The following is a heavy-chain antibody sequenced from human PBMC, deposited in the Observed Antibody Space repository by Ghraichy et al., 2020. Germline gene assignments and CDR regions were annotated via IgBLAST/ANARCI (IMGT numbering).Heavy chain of an antibody. Sequence: SETLSLTSTVSGGSISSYYWSWIRQPPGKGLEWIGYIYYSGSTNYNPSLESRVTISVDTSNNFFSLKLTSVTAADTAVYYCARGFYYVDYWGQGTLVTVSS. J-gene: IGHJ4*02. D-gene: IGHD3-10*01. CDR2: IYYSGST. V-gene: IGHV4-59*01. CDR1: GGSISSYY. CDR3: ARGFYYVDY.